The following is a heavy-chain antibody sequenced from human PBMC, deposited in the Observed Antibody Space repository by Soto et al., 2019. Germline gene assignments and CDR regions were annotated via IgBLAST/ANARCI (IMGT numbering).Heavy chain of an antibody. V-gene: IGHV3-33*01. J-gene: IGHJ3*02. Sequence: QVQLVESGGGVVQPGRSLRLSCAASGFTFSSYGMHWVRQAPGKGLEWVAVIWYDGSNKYYADSVKGRFTISRDNSKNTLYLQMNSLRAEDTAVYYCARERGIAAPRAAFDIWGQGTMVTVSS. CDR2: IWYDGSNK. CDR3: ARERGIAAPRAAFDI. CDR1: GFTFSSYG. D-gene: IGHD6-13*01.